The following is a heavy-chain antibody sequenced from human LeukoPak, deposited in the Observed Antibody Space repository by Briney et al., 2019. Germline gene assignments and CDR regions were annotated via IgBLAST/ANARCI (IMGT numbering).Heavy chain of an antibody. CDR3: ARDRIAAAGRGWFDP. V-gene: IGHV3-74*01. CDR2: INSDGSST. D-gene: IGHD6-13*01. Sequence: GGSLRLSCAASRFTFSSYWMHWVRQAPGKGLVWVSRINSDGSSTSYADSVKGRFTISRDNAKNTLYLQMNSLRAEDTAVYYCARDRIAAAGRGWFDPRGQGTLVTVSS. CDR1: RFTFSSYW. J-gene: IGHJ5*02.